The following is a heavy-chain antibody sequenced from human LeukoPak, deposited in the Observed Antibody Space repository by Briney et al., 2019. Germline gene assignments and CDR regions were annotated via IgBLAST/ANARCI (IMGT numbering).Heavy chain of an antibody. CDR2: FDPEDGET. Sequence: ASVKVSCKVSGYTLTELSMHWVRQAPGKGLEWMGGFDPEDGETIYAQKFQGRVTMTEDTSTDTAYMELSSLRSEDTAVYYCATQEQGGSSGLDAFDIWGQGTMVTVSS. CDR1: GYTLTELS. V-gene: IGHV1-24*01. CDR3: ATQEQGGSSGLDAFDI. J-gene: IGHJ3*02. D-gene: IGHD3-22*01.